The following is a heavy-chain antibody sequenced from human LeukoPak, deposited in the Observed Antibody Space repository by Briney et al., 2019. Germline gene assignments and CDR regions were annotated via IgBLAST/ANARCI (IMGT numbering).Heavy chain of an antibody. D-gene: IGHD6-6*01. CDR3: AKAEYSSSFYYYYYMDV. V-gene: IGHV3-23*01. CDR1: GFTFSSYA. J-gene: IGHJ6*03. CDR2: ISGSGGST. Sequence: GGSLRLSCAASGFTFSSYAMSWVRQAPGKELEWVSAISGSGGSTYYADSVKGRFTISRDNSKNTLYLQMNSLRAEDTAVYYCAKAEYSSSFYYYYYMDVWGKGTTVTVSS.